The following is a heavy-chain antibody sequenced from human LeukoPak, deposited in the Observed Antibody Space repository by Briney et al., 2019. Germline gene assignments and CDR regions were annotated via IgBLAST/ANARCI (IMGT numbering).Heavy chain of an antibody. Sequence: GGSLRLSCAASGFTFSSYSMNWVRQAPGKGLEWVSSISSSSSYIYYAVSVKGRFTISRDNSKNTLYLQMNSLRAEDTAVYYCAKRPDRSYYDRTGYYYFDYWGQGTLVTVSS. J-gene: IGHJ4*02. D-gene: IGHD3-22*01. CDR1: GFTFSSYS. CDR3: AKRPDRSYYDRTGYYYFDY. CDR2: ISSSSSYI. V-gene: IGHV3-21*04.